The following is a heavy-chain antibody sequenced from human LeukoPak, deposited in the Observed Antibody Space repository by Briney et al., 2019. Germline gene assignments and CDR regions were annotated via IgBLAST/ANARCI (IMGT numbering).Heavy chain of an antibody. Sequence: SSVKFSCKATVGTFISYAISWVRQAPGQGLEWMGRIIPIHGIENYGQKLQRRVTSTADKSASTAYRELSSLRSEDTAVYYCARARYDSSGYYNMYYYYGMDVWGQGTTVTVSS. CDR1: VGTFISYA. V-gene: IGHV1-69*04. J-gene: IGHJ6*02. CDR3: ARARYDSSGYYNMYYYYGMDV. D-gene: IGHD3-22*01. CDR2: IIPIHGIE.